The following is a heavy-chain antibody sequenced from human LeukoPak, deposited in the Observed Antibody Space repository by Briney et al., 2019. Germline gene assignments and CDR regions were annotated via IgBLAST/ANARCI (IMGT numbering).Heavy chain of an antibody. Sequence: GGSLRLPCTASGFPLSSYVIGWVRQAPGKGLEWVSGISGSGGGTFYADSVKGRFTVSRDNSKNTLYLQMNSLRAEDTALYYCAKHAGSGRYSDLDYWGQGTLVTVSS. V-gene: IGHV3-23*01. J-gene: IGHJ4*02. D-gene: IGHD6-19*01. CDR1: GFPLSSYV. CDR2: ISGSGGGT. CDR3: AKHAGSGRYSDLDY.